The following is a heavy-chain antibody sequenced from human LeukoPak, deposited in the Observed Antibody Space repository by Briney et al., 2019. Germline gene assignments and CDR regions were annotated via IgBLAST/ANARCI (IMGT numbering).Heavy chain of an antibody. CDR1: GGSISSYY. CDR2: IYYSGST. V-gene: IGHV4-59*01. Sequence: SETLSLTCTVSGGSISSYYWSWIRQPPGKGLEWIGYIYYSGSTNYNPSLKSRVTISVDTSKNQFSLKLSSVTAADTAVYYCARDLKDAFDIWGQGTMVTVSS. CDR3: ARDLKDAFDI. J-gene: IGHJ3*02.